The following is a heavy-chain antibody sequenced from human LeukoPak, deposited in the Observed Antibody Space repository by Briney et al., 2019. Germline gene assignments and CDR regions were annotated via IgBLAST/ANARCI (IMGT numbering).Heavy chain of an antibody. CDR2: IIPIFGTA. V-gene: IGHV1-69*13. CDR1: GGTFSSYA. CDR3: ASSHSSSWYVPDY. J-gene: IGHJ4*02. Sequence: SVNVSFKASGGTFSSYAISWVRQAPGQGLEWMGGIIPIFGTANYAQKFQGRVTITADESTSTAYTELSSLRSEDTAVYYCASSHSSSWYVPDYWGQGTLVTVSS. D-gene: IGHD6-13*01.